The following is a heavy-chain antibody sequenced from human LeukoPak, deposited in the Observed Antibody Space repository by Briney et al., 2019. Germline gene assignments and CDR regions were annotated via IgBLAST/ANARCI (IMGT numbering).Heavy chain of an antibody. D-gene: IGHD6-13*01. CDR3: AHVAGWAAAGTYYFDY. CDR2: ISGSGGST. V-gene: IGHV3-23*01. CDR1: GFTFSSYA. J-gene: IGHJ4*02. Sequence: GGSLRLSCAASGFTFSSYAMSWVRQAPGQGLEWVSAISGSGGSTYYADSVKGRFTISRDNSKNTLYLQMNSLRAEDTAVYYCAHVAGWAAAGTYYFDYWGQGTLVTVSS.